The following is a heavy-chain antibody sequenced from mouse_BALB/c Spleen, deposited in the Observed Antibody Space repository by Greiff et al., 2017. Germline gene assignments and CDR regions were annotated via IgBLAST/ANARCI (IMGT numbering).Heavy chain of an antibody. V-gene: IGHV2-9*02. Sequence: QVHVKQSGPGLVAPSQSLSITCTVSGFSLTSYGVHWVRQPPGKGLEWLGVIWAGGSTNYNSALMSRLSISKDNSKSQVFLKMNSLQTDDTAMYYCARAVYGNYGPYWGQGTLVTVSA. J-gene: IGHJ3*01. D-gene: IGHD2-1*01. CDR2: IWAGGST. CDR3: ARAVYGNYGPY. CDR1: GFSLTSYG.